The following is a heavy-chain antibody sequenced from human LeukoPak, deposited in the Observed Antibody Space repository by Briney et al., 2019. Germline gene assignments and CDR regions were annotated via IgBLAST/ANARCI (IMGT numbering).Heavy chain of an antibody. CDR2: INPNNGGT. CDR1: GYTFTGYY. D-gene: IGHD6-13*01. CDR3: ARDSGVAAGS. V-gene: IGHV1-2*02. J-gene: IGHJ4*02. Sequence: ASVKVSCKASGYTFTGYYMHWVRQAPGQGLEWMGWINPNNGGTNYGQKFQGRVTMTSDTSISTAYMALSRLRSDDTAVYYCARDSGVAAGSGGQGTLVTVSS.